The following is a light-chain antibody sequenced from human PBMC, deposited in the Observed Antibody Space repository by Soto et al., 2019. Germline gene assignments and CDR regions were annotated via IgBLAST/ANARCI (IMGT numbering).Light chain of an antibody. CDR1: QSVDNY. CDR3: QQRTNRPPLT. J-gene: IGKJ5*01. V-gene: IGKV3-11*01. CDR2: NTS. Sequence: EIQLTQSPPTLSSSPGERATLSCRASQSVDNYLAWYQQKPGQAPRLLIFNTSNRATGIPARFSGSGSGTDFTLTISGLEPEDFAGYYCQQRTNRPPLTFGQGTRLE.